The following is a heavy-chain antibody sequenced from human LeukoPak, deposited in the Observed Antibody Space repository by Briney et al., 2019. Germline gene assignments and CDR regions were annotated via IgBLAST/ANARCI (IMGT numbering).Heavy chain of an antibody. Sequence: GGSLRLSCAASGFTFSSYAMRWVRQAPGKGLEWVSSISSTGGSTYYADSVRGRFTISRDNSKNTLYLQMNSLRAADTAVYYCAKDSGSYRYFDYWGQGTLVTVSS. CDR3: AKDSGSYRYFDY. J-gene: IGHJ4*02. CDR1: GFTFSSYA. D-gene: IGHD1-26*01. V-gene: IGHV3-23*01. CDR2: ISSTGGST.